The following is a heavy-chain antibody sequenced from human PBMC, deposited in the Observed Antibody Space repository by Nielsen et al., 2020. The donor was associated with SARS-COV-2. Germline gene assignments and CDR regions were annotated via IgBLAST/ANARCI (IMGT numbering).Heavy chain of an antibody. Sequence: GESLKISCVASGFTFSGSAMHWVRQASGKGLEWLGRIRSYANEYATAYAASVKGRFTISRDDSKNTAYLQMNSLKTEDTAVYYCARDGGRRFGPYYDILSRSYENYYGMDVWGQGTTVTVSS. CDR3: ARDGGRRFGPYYDILSRSYENYYGMDV. CDR2: IRSYANEYAT. V-gene: IGHV3-73*01. D-gene: IGHD3-9*01. CDR1: GFTFSGSA. J-gene: IGHJ6*02.